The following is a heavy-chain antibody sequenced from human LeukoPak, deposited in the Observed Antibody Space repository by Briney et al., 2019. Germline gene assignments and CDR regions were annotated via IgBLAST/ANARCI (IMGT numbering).Heavy chain of an antibody. Sequence: RPGGSLRLSCAASGFTFDDYGMSWVRQAPGKGLEWVSGFSWNGVSTDYAGSVKGRFTISRDNAKNSLYLQMNSLRVEDTALYYCARREATSRGHEYWGQGTLVTVSS. J-gene: IGHJ4*02. V-gene: IGHV3-20*04. CDR2: FSWNGVST. CDR3: ARREATSRGHEY. CDR1: GFTFDDYG. D-gene: IGHD1-26*01.